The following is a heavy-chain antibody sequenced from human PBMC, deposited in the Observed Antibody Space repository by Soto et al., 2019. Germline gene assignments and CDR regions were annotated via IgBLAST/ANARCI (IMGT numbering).Heavy chain of an antibody. Sequence: QVHLVQSETEVKEPGASVTVSCKTSHATFTGYTINWVRQAPGQGLEWLGWISSISGNTYYARDFQGRLTMTTNTSATTAYMELRSLRSDDTAVYFCARGTVTSGRWFGPWGQGTLVTVSS. CDR1: HATFTGYT. CDR3: ARGTVTSGRWFGP. J-gene: IGHJ5*02. V-gene: IGHV1-18*04. D-gene: IGHD4-17*01. CDR2: ISSISGNT.